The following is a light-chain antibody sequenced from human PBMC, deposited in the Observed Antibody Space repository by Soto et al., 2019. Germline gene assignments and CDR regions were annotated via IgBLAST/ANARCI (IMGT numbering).Light chain of an antibody. CDR2: EVS. V-gene: IGLV2-14*01. CDR1: SSDVGASKY. Sequence: QSALTQPASVSGSPGQSITISCTGTSSDVGASKYVSWYQQHPGKAPKLMIYEVSNRPSGVSNRFSGSKSGNTASLTISGXQAXXXAXXYCSXYPSTITVLFGGGTKLTVL. J-gene: IGLJ2*01. CDR3: SXYPSTITVL.